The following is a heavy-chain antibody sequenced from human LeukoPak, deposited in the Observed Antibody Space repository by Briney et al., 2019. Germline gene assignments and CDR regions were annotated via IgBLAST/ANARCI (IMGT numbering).Heavy chain of an antibody. Sequence: ASVKVSCKASGYTFTSYGISWVRQAPGQGLEWMGWISAYNGNTNYAQRLQGRVTMTTDTSTSTAYMEPRSLRSDDTAVYYCARDGGLGDVVVTAIPGYWGQGTLVTVSS. V-gene: IGHV1-18*01. CDR3: ARDGGLGDVVVTAIPGY. D-gene: IGHD2-21*02. CDR2: ISAYNGNT. CDR1: GYTFTSYG. J-gene: IGHJ4*02.